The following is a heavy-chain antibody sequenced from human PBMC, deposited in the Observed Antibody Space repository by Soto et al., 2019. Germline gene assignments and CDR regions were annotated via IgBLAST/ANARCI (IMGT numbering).Heavy chain of an antibody. Sequence: HSETLSLTCTVSGGSISNGDYYWSWIRQPPGKGLEWIGYIYYSGKNYNNPSLKGRVAISIDTSKNQFSLKLNSVTAADTAVYFCARHSCSGGSCFLAPPRDVFDIWGQGTMVTVSS. CDR2: IYYSGKN. D-gene: IGHD2-15*01. V-gene: IGHV4-30-4*01. CDR1: GGSISNGDYY. J-gene: IGHJ3*02. CDR3: ARHSCSGGSCFLAPPRDVFDI.